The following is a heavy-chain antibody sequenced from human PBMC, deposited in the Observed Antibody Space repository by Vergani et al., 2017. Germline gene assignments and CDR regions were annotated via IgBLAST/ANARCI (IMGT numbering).Heavy chain of an antibody. Sequence: QVQLVESGGGVVQPGGSLRLSCAASGFTFSSYGMHWVRQAPGKGLEWVAFIRYDGSNKYYADSVKGRFTISRDNSKNTLYLQMNSLRAEDTAVYYCAKDLTLTMVRGAPPGAFDIWGQGTMVTVSS. CDR2: IRYDGSNK. D-gene: IGHD3-10*01. J-gene: IGHJ3*02. V-gene: IGHV3-30*02. CDR1: GFTFSSYG. CDR3: AKDLTLTMVRGAPPGAFDI.